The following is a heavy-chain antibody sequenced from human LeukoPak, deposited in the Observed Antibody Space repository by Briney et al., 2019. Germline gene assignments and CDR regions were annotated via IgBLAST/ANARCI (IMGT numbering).Heavy chain of an antibody. CDR2: IYSGGTT. CDR1: GFTVSSSY. D-gene: IGHD1-1*01. V-gene: IGHV3-53*01. CDR3: ARGQLDQ. J-gene: IGHJ4*02. Sequence: GGSLRLSCAASGFTVSSSYMSWVRQAPGKGLEWVSVIYSGGTTYYADSVKGRFTISRDNSKNTLYLQMNSLRAKDTAVYCCARGQLDQGGQGTLVTVSS.